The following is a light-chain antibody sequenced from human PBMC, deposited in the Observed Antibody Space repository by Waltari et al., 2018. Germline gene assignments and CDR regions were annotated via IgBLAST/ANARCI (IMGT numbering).Light chain of an antibody. V-gene: IGKV1-27*01. CDR1: QDISNF. CDR2: GAS. J-gene: IGKJ1*01. Sequence: DIQLTQSPSSLSASVGDRVTITCRASQDISNFLAWYQPKPGKVPKLLIYGASTLQSGVPSRFSGSGSGTDFTLTTSSLQPEDVASNNCQKYNSAPQTFGQGTKVEIK. CDR3: QKYNSAPQT.